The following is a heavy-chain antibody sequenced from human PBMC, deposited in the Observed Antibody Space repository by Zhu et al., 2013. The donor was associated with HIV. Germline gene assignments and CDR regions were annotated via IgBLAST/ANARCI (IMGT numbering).Heavy chain of an antibody. CDR1: GYFISSGHS. D-gene: IGHD3-3*01. CDR2: IRHSGTT. V-gene: IGHV4-38-2*02. J-gene: IGHJ4*02. CDR3: ARGDFWSGYWVY. Sequence: QVQLQDRGPGLVKPSETLSLTCYVSGYFISSGHSWAWIRQPPGKGLEWIGTIRHSGTTYYNPSLKNRVTMLVKTSKNQFSLKLSSVTAADTVVYYCARGDFWSGYWVYWGQGTLVTVSS.